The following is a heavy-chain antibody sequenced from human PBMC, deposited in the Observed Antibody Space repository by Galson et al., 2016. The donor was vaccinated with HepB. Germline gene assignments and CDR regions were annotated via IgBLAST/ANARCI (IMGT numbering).Heavy chain of an antibody. Sequence: SLRLSCAASEFSFDNYAMSWVRQAPGKGLEWVSGISGSGAKTLYAGSVRDRFTISRDNSENTLYLQMNSLRADDTAVYYCAKDQDNSGVFYFDYWGRVTLVIVSP. J-gene: IGHJ4*02. V-gene: IGHV3-23*01. CDR2: ISGSGAKT. CDR1: EFSFDNYA. D-gene: IGHD5-12*01. CDR3: AKDQDNSGVFYFDY.